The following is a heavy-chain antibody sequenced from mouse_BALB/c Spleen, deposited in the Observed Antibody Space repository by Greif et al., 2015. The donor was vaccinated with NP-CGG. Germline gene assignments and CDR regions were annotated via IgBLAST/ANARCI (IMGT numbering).Heavy chain of an antibody. CDR1: GFTFSSYG. Sequence: EVQVVESGGGLVQPGGSLKLSCAASGFTFSSYGMSWVRQTPDKRLELVATINSNGGSTYYPDSVKGRFTISRDNAKNTLYLQMSSLKSEDTAMYYCARDNWDDAMDYWGQGTSVTVSS. V-gene: IGHV5-6-3*01. J-gene: IGHJ4*01. CDR2: INSNGGST. CDR3: ARDNWDDAMDY. D-gene: IGHD4-1*01.